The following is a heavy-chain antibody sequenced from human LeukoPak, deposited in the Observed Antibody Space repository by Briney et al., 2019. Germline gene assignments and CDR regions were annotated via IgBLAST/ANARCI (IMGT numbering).Heavy chain of an antibody. CDR2: IYYSGST. D-gene: IGHD5-12*01. V-gene: IGHV4-39*07. Sequence: KPSETLSLTCTVSGGSISSSSYYWGWIRQPPGKGLEWIGSIYYSGSTYYNPSLKSRVTISVDTSKNQFSLKLSSVTAADTAVYYCARDRGNIVARNNWFDPWGQGTLVTVSS. CDR3: ARDRGNIVARNNWFDP. CDR1: GGSISSSSYY. J-gene: IGHJ5*02.